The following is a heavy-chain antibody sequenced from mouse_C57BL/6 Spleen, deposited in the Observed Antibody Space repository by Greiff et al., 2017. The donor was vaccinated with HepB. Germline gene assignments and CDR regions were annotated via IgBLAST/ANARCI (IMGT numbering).Heavy chain of an antibody. CDR2: IDPSDSYT. J-gene: IGHJ2*01. CDR3: EVVATNYFDY. Sequence: VQLQQSGAELVRPGTSVKVSCKASGYTFTSYWMHWVKQRPGQGLEWIGVIDPSDSYTNYNQKFKGKATLTVDTSSSTAYMQLSSLTSEDSAVYYCEVVATNYFDYWGQGTTLTVSS. D-gene: IGHD1-1*01. V-gene: IGHV1-59*01. CDR1: GYTFTSYW.